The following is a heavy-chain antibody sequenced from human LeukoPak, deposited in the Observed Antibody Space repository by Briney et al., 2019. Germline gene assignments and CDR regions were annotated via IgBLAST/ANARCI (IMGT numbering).Heavy chain of an antibody. CDR1: GGSISSYY. Sequence: PSETLSLTCTVSGGSISSYYWSWIRQPTGKGLKWIGYIYYSGSTNYNPSLKSRVTISVDTSKNQFSLKLSSVTAADTAVYYCARGNTGSFDYWGQGTLVTVSS. V-gene: IGHV4-59*01. J-gene: IGHJ4*02. CDR3: ARGNTGSFDY. D-gene: IGHD3-10*01. CDR2: IYYSGST.